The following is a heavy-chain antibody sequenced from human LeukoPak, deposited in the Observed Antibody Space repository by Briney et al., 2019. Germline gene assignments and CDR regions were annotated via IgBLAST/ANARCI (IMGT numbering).Heavy chain of an antibody. J-gene: IGHJ4*02. D-gene: IGHD3-3*01. CDR1: GFTFRSYS. CDR2: ITGSGDAR. CDR3: AKDILTYYYGTSGYYFDY. Sequence: PGGSLRLSCAASGFTFRSYSMNWVRQAPGKGLEWVSVITGSGDARYYADSVKGRFTISRDNSKNTLHLQMNTLRVEDTALYYCAKDILTYYYGTSGYYFDYWGQGTLVTVSS. V-gene: IGHV3-23*01.